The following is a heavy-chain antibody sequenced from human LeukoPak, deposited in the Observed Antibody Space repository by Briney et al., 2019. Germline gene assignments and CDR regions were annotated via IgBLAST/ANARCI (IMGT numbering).Heavy chain of an antibody. CDR3: ARGGSGGYYRPDY. J-gene: IGHJ4*02. CDR1: GFTFSSYS. V-gene: IGHV3-21*01. Sequence: PGGSLRLSCAASGFTFSSYSMNWVRQAPGKGLEWVSSISSSSSYIYYADSVKGRFTISRDNAKNSLYLQMNSLRAEDTAVYYCARGGSGGYYRPDYWGQGTLVTVSS. CDR2: ISSSSSYI. D-gene: IGHD3-22*01.